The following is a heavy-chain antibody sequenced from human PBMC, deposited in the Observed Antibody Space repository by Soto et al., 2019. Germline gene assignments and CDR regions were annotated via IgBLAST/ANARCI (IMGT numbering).Heavy chain of an antibody. V-gene: IGHV1-69*01. CDR2: IIPMFGTA. CDR3: ARGWGYDSSDYYYAY. J-gene: IGHJ4*02. D-gene: IGHD3-22*01. Sequence: QVQLVQSGAEVRKPGSSVKVSCKAPGGTFSRHAISWVRQAPGQGLEWMGGIIPMFGTANHAQKFQGRVTIIADESTSTAYMELSSLRSEDTAIYYCARGWGYDSSDYYYAYWSQGTVVIVSS. CDR1: GGTFSRHA.